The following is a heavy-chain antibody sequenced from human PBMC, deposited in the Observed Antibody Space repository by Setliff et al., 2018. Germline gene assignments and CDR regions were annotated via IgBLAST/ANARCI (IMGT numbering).Heavy chain of an antibody. V-gene: IGHV4-39*07. CDR3: ARDSHRMTTDPLFDH. Sequence: PSETLSLTCTVSGGSINSMSYYWGWIRQPPGKGLEWIGSIYHSGSSYYNPSLRSRVTLSIDTSSNEFSLSLRSVTAADTAIYYCARDSHRMTTDPLFDHWGQGALVTVSS. J-gene: IGHJ4*02. CDR2: IYHSGSS. CDR1: GGSINSMSYY.